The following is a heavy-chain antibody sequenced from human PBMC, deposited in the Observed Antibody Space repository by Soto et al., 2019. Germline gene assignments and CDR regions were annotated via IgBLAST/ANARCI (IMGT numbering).Heavy chain of an antibody. J-gene: IGHJ5*02. CDR1: GDSITSSSHY. V-gene: IGHV4-39*02. CDR2: IYYDGNT. Sequence: SETLSLTCTVSGDSITSSSHYWGWIRQPPGKGLECIANIYYDGNTYYNPSLKSRVAISLDTSKDQFSLRLNSVTAADTAVYYCARERPDGSRLDPWGQGTLVTVSS. CDR3: ARERPDGSRLDP. D-gene: IGHD6-13*01.